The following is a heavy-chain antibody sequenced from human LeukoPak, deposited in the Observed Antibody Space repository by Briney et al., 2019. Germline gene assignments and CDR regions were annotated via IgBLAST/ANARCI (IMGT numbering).Heavy chain of an antibody. Sequence: ASVKVSCKASGYTFTGYYMHWVRQAPEQGLEWMGWMNPNSGGTNYAQKFQGRVTMTRDTSISTAYMELSRLRSDDTAVYYCAVLRFLEWLPPHHFDYWGQGTLVTVSS. CDR2: MNPNSGGT. D-gene: IGHD3-3*01. V-gene: IGHV1-2*02. CDR1: GYTFTGYY. J-gene: IGHJ4*02. CDR3: AVLRFLEWLPPHHFDY.